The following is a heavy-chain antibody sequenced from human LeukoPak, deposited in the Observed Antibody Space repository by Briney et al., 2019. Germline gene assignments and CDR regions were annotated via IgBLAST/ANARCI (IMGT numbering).Heavy chain of an antibody. Sequence: GGSLRIYCAASGFTFSTYGMHWVRQAPGKGLEWVAVISYDGSNKYYADSVKGRFTISRDNSKNTLYLQMNSLRAEDTAVYYCAKERVVVVPAVTTYYGMDVWGQGTTVTVSS. D-gene: IGHD2-2*01. J-gene: IGHJ6*02. CDR1: GFTFSTYG. CDR2: ISYDGSNK. V-gene: IGHV3-30*18. CDR3: AKERVVVVPAVTTYYGMDV.